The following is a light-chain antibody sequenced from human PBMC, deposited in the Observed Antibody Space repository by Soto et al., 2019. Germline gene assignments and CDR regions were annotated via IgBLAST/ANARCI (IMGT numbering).Light chain of an antibody. V-gene: IGKV1-39*01. CDR2: AAS. J-gene: IGKJ1*01. CDR3: QQSYRTPRT. CDR1: QSISTY. Sequence: DIQMTQSPSSLSASVGDRVTITCRASQSISTYLNWYQQKPGKAPKLLMHAASSLDRGVPSRFSGSGSGTDFTLTISSLQPEDFATCYCQQSYRTPRTFGQGTKVDIK.